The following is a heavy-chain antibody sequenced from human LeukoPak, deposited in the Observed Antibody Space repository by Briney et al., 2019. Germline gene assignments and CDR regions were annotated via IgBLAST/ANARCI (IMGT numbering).Heavy chain of an antibody. J-gene: IGHJ4*02. CDR1: GGSISSYY. Sequence: SETLSLTCTVSGGSISSYYWGWIRQPPGKGLEWIGSIYYSGSTYYNPSLKSRVTISVDTSKNQFSLKLSSVTAADTAVYYCARDRPTGYSSGWYWGFDYWGQGTLVTVSS. CDR2: IYYSGST. CDR3: ARDRPTGYSSGWYWGFDY. V-gene: IGHV4-39*07. D-gene: IGHD6-19*01.